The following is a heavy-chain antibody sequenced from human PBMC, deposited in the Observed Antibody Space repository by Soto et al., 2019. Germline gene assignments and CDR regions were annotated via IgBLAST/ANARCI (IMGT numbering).Heavy chain of an antibody. CDR2: INAGNGNT. D-gene: IGHD3-22*01. Sequence: ASVKVSCKASGHTFTSYAMHWVRQAPGQRLEWMGWINAGNGNTKYAQKLQGRVTMTTDTSTSTAYMELRSLRSDDTAVYYCARGYYYDSSGYYFGYFDYWGQGTLVTVSS. CDR1: GHTFTSYA. J-gene: IGHJ4*02. V-gene: IGHV1-3*01. CDR3: ARGYYYDSSGYYFGYFDY.